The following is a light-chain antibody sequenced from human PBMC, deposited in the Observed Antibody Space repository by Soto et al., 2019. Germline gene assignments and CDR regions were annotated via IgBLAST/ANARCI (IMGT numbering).Light chain of an antibody. V-gene: IGKV1-27*01. CDR2: AAS. CDR3: QKYDSAPWT. J-gene: IGKJ1*01. Sequence: DIQMTQSPSSLSASVRDRVTITCRASQGISNSLAWYQQKPGKVPKLLIYAASTLQSGVPSRFSGSGSGTDLTLTISSLQPEDVETYYCQKYDSAPWTFGQGTKVEIK. CDR1: QGISNS.